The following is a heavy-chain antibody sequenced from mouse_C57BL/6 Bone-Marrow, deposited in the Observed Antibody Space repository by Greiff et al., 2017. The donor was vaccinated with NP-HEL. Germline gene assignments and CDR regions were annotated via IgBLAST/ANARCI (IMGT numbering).Heavy chain of an antibody. D-gene: IGHD2-10*01. CDR2: ISDGGSYT. J-gene: IGHJ4*01. V-gene: IGHV5-4*03. CDR3: ARSPLLLYYAMDY. Sequence: EVKLVESGGGLVKPGGSLKLSCAASGFTFSSYAMSWVRQTPEKRLEWVATISDGGSYTYYPTNVKGRFPISRDNAKNNLYLQMRHLKSEDTAMYYCARSPLLLYYAMDYWGQGTSVTVSS. CDR1: GFTFSSYA.